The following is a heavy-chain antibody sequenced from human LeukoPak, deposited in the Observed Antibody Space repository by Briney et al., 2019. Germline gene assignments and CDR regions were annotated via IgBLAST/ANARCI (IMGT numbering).Heavy chain of an antibody. CDR2: ISGSGGST. Sequence: GGSLRLSCAASGFTFSSYAMSWVRQAPGKGLEWVSAISGSGGSTYYADSVKGRFTISRDNSKNTLYQQMNSLRAEDTAVYYCAKVDDIVVVVAATLGYWGQGTLVTVSS. J-gene: IGHJ4*02. D-gene: IGHD2-15*01. CDR3: AKVDDIVVVVAATLGY. V-gene: IGHV3-23*01. CDR1: GFTFSSYA.